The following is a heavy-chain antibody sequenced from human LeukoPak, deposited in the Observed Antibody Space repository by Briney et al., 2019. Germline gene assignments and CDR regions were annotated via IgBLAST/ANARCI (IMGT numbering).Heavy chain of an antibody. CDR1: GGSISSYY. V-gene: IGHV4-59*01. D-gene: IGHD3-3*01. CDR3: ARLRFLEFDWYFDL. Sequence: SETLSLTCTVSGGSISSYYWSWIRQPPGKGLEWIGYIYYSGSTNYNPSLKSRVTISVDTSKNQFSLKLSSVTAADTAVYYCARLRFLEFDWYFDLWGRGTLVTVSS. CDR2: IYYSGST. J-gene: IGHJ2*01.